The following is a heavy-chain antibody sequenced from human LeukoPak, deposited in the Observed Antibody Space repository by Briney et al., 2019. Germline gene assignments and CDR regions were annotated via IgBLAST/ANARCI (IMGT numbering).Heavy chain of an antibody. Sequence: GESLKISCKGSGYSFTSYWIGWVRQMPGKGLGWIRIIYPDDSDTRYSPSFQGQVTISADKSVRTAYLQWSSLKASDTAMYYCARPNITSYYDSRGYDAFDVWGQGTMVTVSS. CDR2: IYPDDSDT. V-gene: IGHV5-51*01. CDR1: GYSFTSYW. D-gene: IGHD3-22*01. J-gene: IGHJ3*01. CDR3: ARPNITSYYDSRGYDAFDV.